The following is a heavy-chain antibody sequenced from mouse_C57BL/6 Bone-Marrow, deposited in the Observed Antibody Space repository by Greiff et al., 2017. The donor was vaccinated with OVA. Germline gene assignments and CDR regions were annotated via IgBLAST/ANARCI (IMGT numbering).Heavy chain of an antibody. CDR3: ARESGIYYGNYVPFYYFDY. Sequence: ESGPGLVKPSQSLSLTCSVTGYSITSGYYWNWIRQFPGNKLEWMGYISYDGSNNYNPSLKNRISITRDTSKNQFFLKLNSVTTEDTATYYCARESGIYYGNYVPFYYFDYWGQGTTLTVSS. CDR2: ISYDGSN. D-gene: IGHD2-1*01. J-gene: IGHJ2*01. V-gene: IGHV3-6*01. CDR1: GYSITSGYY.